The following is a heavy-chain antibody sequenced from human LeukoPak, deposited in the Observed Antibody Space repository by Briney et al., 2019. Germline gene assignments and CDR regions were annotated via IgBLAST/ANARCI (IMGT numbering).Heavy chain of an antibody. V-gene: IGHV4-34*01. J-gene: IGHJ4*02. D-gene: IGHD3-22*01. CDR3: AREQDYYDSSGSDY. CDR2: INQSGST. Sequence: SETLSLTCAVYGGSFSGYYWSWIRQPPGKGLEWIGEINQSGSTNYNPSLKSRVNISVDTSKNQFSLNLSSVTAADTAVYYCAREQDYYDSSGSDYWGQGTLVTVSS. CDR1: GGSFSGYY.